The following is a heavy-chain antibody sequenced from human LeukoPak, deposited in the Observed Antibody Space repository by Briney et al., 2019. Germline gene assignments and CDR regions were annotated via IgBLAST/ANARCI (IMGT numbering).Heavy chain of an antibody. V-gene: IGHV3-30-3*01. CDR3: ARDRVYSGYDDFDY. CDR1: GFTFSSYA. CDR2: ISYDGSNK. D-gene: IGHD5-12*01. Sequence: GGSLRLSCAASGFTFSSYAMHWVRQAPGKGLEWVAVISYDGSNKYYADSVKGRFTITRDNSKNTLYLQMNSLRAEDTAVYYCARDRVYSGYDDFDYWGQGTLVTVSS. J-gene: IGHJ4*02.